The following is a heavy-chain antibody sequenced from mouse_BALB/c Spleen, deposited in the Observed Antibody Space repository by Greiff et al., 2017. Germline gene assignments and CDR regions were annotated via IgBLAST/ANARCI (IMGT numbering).Heavy chain of an antibody. V-gene: IGHV5-4*02. CDR3: ARGYYRYDVGAMDY. Sequence: EVKLMESGGGLVKPGGSLKLSCAASGFTFSDYYMYWVRQTPEKRLEWVATISDGGSYTYYPDSVKGRFTISRDNAKNNLYLQMSSLKSEDTAMYYCARGYYRYDVGAMDYWGQGTSVTVSS. D-gene: IGHD2-14*01. J-gene: IGHJ4*01. CDR1: GFTFSDYY. CDR2: ISDGGSYT.